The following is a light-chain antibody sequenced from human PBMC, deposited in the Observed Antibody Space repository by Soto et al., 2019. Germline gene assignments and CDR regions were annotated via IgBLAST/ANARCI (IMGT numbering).Light chain of an antibody. J-gene: IGKJ1*01. V-gene: IGKV3-15*01. CDR2: GAS. CDR1: QSVSSN. Sequence: EIVMTQSPATLSVSPGERVTLSCRASQSVSSNLAWYQQKPGQAPRLLIYGASARATGIPARFSGSGSGTEFTLTISSLQSEDFAIDYCQQYNNWLWTFAQGTKVEIK. CDR3: QQYNNWLWT.